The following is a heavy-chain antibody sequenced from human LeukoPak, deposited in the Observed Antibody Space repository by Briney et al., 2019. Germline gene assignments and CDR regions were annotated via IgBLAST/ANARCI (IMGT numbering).Heavy chain of an antibody. CDR2: INHSGST. J-gene: IGHJ4*02. CDR3: ARVFKQQLTS. D-gene: IGHD6-13*01. Sequence: SETLSLTCPVYGGSFSGYYWSWIRQPPGKGLEWIGEINHSGSTNYNPSLKSRVTISVDTSKNQFSLKLSSVTAADTAVYYCARVFKQQLTSWSQGRLVTVSA. V-gene: IGHV4-34*01. CDR1: GGSFSGYY.